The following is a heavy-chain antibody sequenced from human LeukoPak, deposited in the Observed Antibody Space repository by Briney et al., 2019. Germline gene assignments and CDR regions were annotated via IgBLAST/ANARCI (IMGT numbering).Heavy chain of an antibody. CDR1: GYTFTRYG. CDR3: ARDHSNWNYAPDF. J-gene: IGHJ4*02. CDR2: ISASNGNT. V-gene: IGHV1-18*01. Sequence: VASVKVSCKASGYTFTRYGISWVRQAPGQGLQWLGWISASNGNTNYAQKFRDRVTMSTDTSTGTAYLDVRSLTSDDTAVYYCARDHSNWNYAPDFWGQGTLVIVSS. D-gene: IGHD1-7*01.